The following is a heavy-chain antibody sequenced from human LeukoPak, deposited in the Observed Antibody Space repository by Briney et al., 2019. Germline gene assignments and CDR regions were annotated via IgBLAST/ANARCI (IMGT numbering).Heavy chain of an antibody. D-gene: IGHD3-10*01. CDR1: GYTFTSYD. V-gene: IGHV1-8*01. CDR3: ARGSYYGSGFLFDY. Sequence: GASVKVSCKASGYTFTSYDVNWVRQATGQGLEWMGWMNPNSGNTGYAQKFQGRVTMTRNTSISTAYMELSSLRSEDTAVYYCARGSYYGSGFLFDYWGQGTLVTVSS. CDR2: MNPNSGNT. J-gene: IGHJ4*02.